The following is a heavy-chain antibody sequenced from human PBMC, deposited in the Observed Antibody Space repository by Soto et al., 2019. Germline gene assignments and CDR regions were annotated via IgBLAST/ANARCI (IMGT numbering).Heavy chain of an antibody. CDR1: GFTFSSYA. CDR2: ISGSGGST. D-gene: IGHD5-12*01. J-gene: IGHJ4*02. V-gene: IGHV3-23*01. CDR3: AKTPSYSGYDSPSPYYFDY. Sequence: GSLRLSCAASGFTFSSYAMSWVRQAPGKGLEWVSAISGSGGSTYYADSVKGRFTISRDNSKNTLYLQMNSLRAEDTAVYYCAKTPSYSGYDSPSPYYFDYWGQGTLVTVSS.